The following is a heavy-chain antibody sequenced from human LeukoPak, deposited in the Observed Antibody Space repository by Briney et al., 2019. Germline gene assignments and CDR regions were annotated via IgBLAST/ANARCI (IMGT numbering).Heavy chain of an antibody. D-gene: IGHD3-22*01. J-gene: IGHJ5*02. Sequence: SVKVSCKASGGTFSSYAISWVRQAPGQGLEWMGGIIPIFGTANYAQKFQGRVTLTTDESTSTAYMELSSLRSEDTAVYYCARRDYYDSSGYYHWGQGTLVTVSS. CDR1: GGTFSSYA. CDR2: IIPIFGTA. CDR3: ARRDYYDSSGYYH. V-gene: IGHV1-69*05.